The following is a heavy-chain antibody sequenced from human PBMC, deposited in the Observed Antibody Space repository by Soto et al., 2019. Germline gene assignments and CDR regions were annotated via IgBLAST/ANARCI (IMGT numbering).Heavy chain of an antibody. Sequence: PSETLSLTCAVSGGSISSSNWWRWVRQPPGKGLEWIGEIYHSGSTNYNPSLKSRVTISVDKSKNQFSLKLSSVTAADTAVYYCARGRSLGIVGAPGYYGMVVWGQGTTVTVSS. V-gene: IGHV4-4*02. CDR3: ARGRSLGIVGAPGYYGMVV. D-gene: IGHD1-26*01. CDR1: GGSISSSNW. J-gene: IGHJ6*02. CDR2: IYHSGST.